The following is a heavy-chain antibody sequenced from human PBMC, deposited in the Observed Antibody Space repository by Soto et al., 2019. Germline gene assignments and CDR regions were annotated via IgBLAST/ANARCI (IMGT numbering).Heavy chain of an antibody. V-gene: IGHV3-30-3*01. D-gene: IGHD3-16*01. CDR1: GFTFSNFA. CDR3: ARELPPKAIHGVMYS. J-gene: IGHJ5*02. CDR2: IAYDESHV. Sequence: QSVGSLRLSCAASGFTFSNFAMNWVRQAPGKGLEWLAIIAYDESHVDYADSVKGRFTISRDNSDNTLYLHTSSLSADDTAVYFCARELPPKAIHGVMYSWGQGTLVTVSS.